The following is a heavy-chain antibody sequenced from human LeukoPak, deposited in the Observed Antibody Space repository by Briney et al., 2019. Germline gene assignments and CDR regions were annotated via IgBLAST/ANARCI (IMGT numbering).Heavy chain of an antibody. CDR2: ISGSDGTS. CDR3: ASPEPYCSGGSCYGSS. D-gene: IGHD2-15*01. V-gene: IGHV3-23*01. Sequence: GGSLRLSCAASGFTFNSFAMNWVRQAPGKGLEWVSSISGSDGTSHYADFVKGRFTISRDNAKNSLYLQMNSLRAEDTAVYYCASPEPYCSGGSCYGSSWGQGTLVTVSS. J-gene: IGHJ4*02. CDR1: GFTFNSFA.